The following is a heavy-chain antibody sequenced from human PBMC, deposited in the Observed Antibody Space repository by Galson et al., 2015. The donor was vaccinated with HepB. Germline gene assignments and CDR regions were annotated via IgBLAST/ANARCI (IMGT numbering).Heavy chain of an antibody. V-gene: IGHV3-21*01. J-gene: IGHJ5*02. CDR3: ASGGLTVKGSGESFLNWFDP. CDR1: GFKFSSYN. Sequence: SLRLSCAASGFKFSSYNMHWVRQAPGKGLEWVSYISSGSNIYYADSVRGRFTISRDNAKNLLFLQMNSLRVDDTAVYYCASGGLTVKGSGESFLNWFDPWGQGSLVTVSS. CDR2: ISSGSNI. D-gene: IGHD3-10*01.